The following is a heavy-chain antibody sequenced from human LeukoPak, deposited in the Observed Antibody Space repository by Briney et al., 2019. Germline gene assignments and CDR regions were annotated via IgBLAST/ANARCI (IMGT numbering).Heavy chain of an antibody. CDR1: GFTFINAW. Sequence: GGSLRLSCAMSGFNAASGFTFINAWMSWLRQAPGRGLEWVGRIKSKVDGGTADYAAPVKGRFTISRDDSKDTLYLQLSSLQTEDTAVYYCTTGIRGGEAYWGQGTLVTVSS. D-gene: IGHD3-16*01. CDR3: TTGIRGGEAY. J-gene: IGHJ4*02. V-gene: IGHV3-15*01. CDR2: IKSKVDGGTA.